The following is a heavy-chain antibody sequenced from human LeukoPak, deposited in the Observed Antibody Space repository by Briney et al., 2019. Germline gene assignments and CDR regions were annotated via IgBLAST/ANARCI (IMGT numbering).Heavy chain of an antibody. D-gene: IGHD6-13*01. Sequence: GGSLRLSCAASGFTVSSYGMTWVRQAPGKGLEWVSAFSATDGSAQYAESVKGRFTISRDNSENSLYLQMNSLRDEDTAVYYCAKARIAAAGTGAFDVWGQGTMVTVSS. CDR2: FSATDGSA. J-gene: IGHJ3*01. CDR1: GFTVSSYG. V-gene: IGHV3-23*01. CDR3: AKARIAAAGTGAFDV.